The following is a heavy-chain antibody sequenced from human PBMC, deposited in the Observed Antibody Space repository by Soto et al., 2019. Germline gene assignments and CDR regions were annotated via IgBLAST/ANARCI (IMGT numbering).Heavy chain of an antibody. V-gene: IGHV3-74*01. D-gene: IGHD2-8*01. CDR1: GFTFSNYW. CDR2: MNSDGSNT. CDR3: ATSKGGVSNGPNTY. J-gene: IGHJ4*02. Sequence: EVQLVESGGALVQPGGSLRLSCAASGFTFSNYWMHWVRQAPGKGLVWISRMNSDGSNTVYADAVKGRFTISRDNAKNTLYLQMNSLRVEGTAVYYCATSKGGVSNGPNTYWGQGTLVTVSS.